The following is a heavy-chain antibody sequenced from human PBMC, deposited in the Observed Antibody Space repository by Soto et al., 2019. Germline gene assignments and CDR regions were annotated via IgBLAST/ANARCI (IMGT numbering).Heavy chain of an antibody. J-gene: IGHJ5*02. V-gene: IGHV4-59*01. CDR1: GGSISSYY. CDR3: ARDRAGIAAAGFDP. CDR2: IYYSGST. Sequence: SETLSLTCAVYGGSISSYYWSWIRQPPGKGLEWIGYIYYSGSTNYNPSLKSRVTISVDTSKNQFSLKLSSVTAADTAVYYCARDRAGIAAAGFDPWGQGTLVTVSS. D-gene: IGHD6-13*01.